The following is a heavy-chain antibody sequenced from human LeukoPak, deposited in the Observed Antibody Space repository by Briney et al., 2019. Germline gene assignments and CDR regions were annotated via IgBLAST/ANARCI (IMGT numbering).Heavy chain of an antibody. D-gene: IGHD3-22*01. V-gene: IGHV4-34*01. J-gene: IGHJ4*02. CDR1: GGSFSGYY. Sequence: SETLSLTCAVYGGSFSGYYWSWIRQPPGKGLEWIGEINHSGSTIYNPSLKSRVTISVDTSKNQFSLKLSSVTAADTAVYYCARGRLTYYYDSSGYLSYWGQGTLVTVSS. CDR3: ARGRLTYYYDSSGYLSY. CDR2: INHSGST.